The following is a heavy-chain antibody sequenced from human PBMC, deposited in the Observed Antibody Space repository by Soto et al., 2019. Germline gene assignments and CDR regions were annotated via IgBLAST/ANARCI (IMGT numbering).Heavy chain of an antibody. CDR3: ARVSTMFRGVSALRYFDY. V-gene: IGHV3-7*01. J-gene: IGHJ4*02. CDR2: IKHDGSEK. CDR1: GFTFSSYW. Sequence: GGSLRLSCAASGFTFSSYWMSWVRQAPGKGQEWVANIKHDGSEKYYVDSVKGRFTISRDNARNSLYLQMNSLRAEDTAVYYCARVSTMFRGVSALRYFDYWVQGTLVTVSS. D-gene: IGHD3-10*01.